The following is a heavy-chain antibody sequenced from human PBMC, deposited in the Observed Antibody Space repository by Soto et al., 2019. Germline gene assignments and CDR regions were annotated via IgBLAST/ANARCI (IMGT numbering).Heavy chain of an antibody. D-gene: IGHD2-2*01. CDR2: IIPIFGTA. V-gene: IGHV1-69*12. J-gene: IGHJ6*02. CDR3: ARDVLVPARNYDSYGMDV. CDR1: GGTFSSYA. Sequence: QVQLVQSGAEVKKPGSSVKVSCKASGGTFSSYAISWVRQAPGQGLEWMGGIIPIFGTANYAQKFQGRVTITAAESTGPAYLELSSLRSEDTSVYECARDVLVPARNYDSYGMDVWGQGTTVTVSS.